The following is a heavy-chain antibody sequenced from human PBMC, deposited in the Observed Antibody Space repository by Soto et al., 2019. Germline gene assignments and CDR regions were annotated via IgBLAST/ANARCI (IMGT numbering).Heavy chain of an antibody. CDR2: IYHSGTT. Sequence: QVQLQESGPGLVKPPGTLSLTCAVSGDSISSSIWWSWVRLPPGKGLEWIGEIYHSGTTNYHPSLKSRVHISVEKSKNQFSLQMSSLTAADKDVYYCSRRGYGSGSLDYWGQGTLVTVFS. CDR3: SRRGYGSGSLDY. CDR1: GDSISSSIW. D-gene: IGHD3-10*01. J-gene: IGHJ4*02. V-gene: IGHV4-4*03.